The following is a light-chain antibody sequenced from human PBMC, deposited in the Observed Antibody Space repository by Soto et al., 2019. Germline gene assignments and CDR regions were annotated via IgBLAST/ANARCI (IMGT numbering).Light chain of an antibody. CDR3: QQTNFFPWT. CDR1: QGMSSW. J-gene: IGKJ1*01. V-gene: IGKV1-12*02. CDR2: AAS. Sequence: DIQLTQSPSSVSASVRDRVTITCRASQGMSSWLAWFQQKPGKAPKLLIYAASSLQSWFPSRFSGSGSGTDFTLTISSLQPEDFATYYCQQTNFFPWTFGQGTKVDIK.